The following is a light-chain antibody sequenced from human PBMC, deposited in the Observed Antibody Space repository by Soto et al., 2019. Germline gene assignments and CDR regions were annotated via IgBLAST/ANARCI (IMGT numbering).Light chain of an antibody. CDR1: SSNIGNNY. CDR3: ATWDDSLSTWV. CDR2: DRD. J-gene: IGLJ3*02. Sequence: QSVLTQPPSVSAAPGQRVTISCSGSSSNIGNNYVSWYQQVPGTAPKLLIYDRDKRPSGIPDRFSGSKSATSATLGITGLQTGDEADYYCATWDDSLSTWVFGGGTKVTVL. V-gene: IGLV1-51*01.